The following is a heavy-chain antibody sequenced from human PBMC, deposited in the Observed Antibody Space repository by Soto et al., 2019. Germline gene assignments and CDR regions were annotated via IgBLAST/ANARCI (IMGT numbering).Heavy chain of an antibody. CDR2: IYYSGST. J-gene: IGHJ4*02. CDR1: GGSISSSSYY. D-gene: IGHD3-22*01. CDR3: ASRNKGYSNDY. V-gene: IGHV4-39*01. Sequence: PSETLSLTCTVSGGSISSSSYYWGWIRQAPGKGLEGIGSIYYSGSTYDNPALKSRVTISVDTSKNQFSLKLSSVTAADTDVYYCASRNKGYSNDYWGQGTLVTVSS.